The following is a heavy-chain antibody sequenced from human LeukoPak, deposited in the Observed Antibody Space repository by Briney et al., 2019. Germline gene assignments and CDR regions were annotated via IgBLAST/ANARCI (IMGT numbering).Heavy chain of an antibody. D-gene: IGHD5-18*01. CDR2: ISSSGSTI. Sequence: GGSLRLSCAASGFTFSDYYMSWIRQAPGKGLEWVSYISSSGSTIYYADSVKGRFTISRDNAKNSLCLQMNSLRAEDTAVYYCARGFRRGYSYGYNFDYWGQGTLVTVS. J-gene: IGHJ4*02. V-gene: IGHV3-11*04. CDR1: GFTFSDYY. CDR3: ARGFRRGYSYGYNFDY.